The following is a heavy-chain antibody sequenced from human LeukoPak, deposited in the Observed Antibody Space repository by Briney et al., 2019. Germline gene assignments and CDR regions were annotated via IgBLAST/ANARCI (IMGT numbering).Heavy chain of an antibody. Sequence: SETLSLTCTVSGGSISSSSYYWAWIRQPPGKGLEWIATIHHSGSTYYKPSLRSGVTISVYTSRNQFSLKLSSVTVADTAVYYCARLGGYYDPPGYWGQGTLVTVSS. D-gene: IGHD3-22*01. CDR3: ARLGGYYDPPGY. V-gene: IGHV4-39*01. CDR2: IHHSGST. J-gene: IGHJ4*02. CDR1: GGSISSSSYY.